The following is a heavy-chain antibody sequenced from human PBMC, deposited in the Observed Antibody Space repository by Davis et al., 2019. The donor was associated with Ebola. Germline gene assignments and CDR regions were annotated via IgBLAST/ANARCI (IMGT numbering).Heavy chain of an antibody. D-gene: IGHD3-22*01. J-gene: IGHJ2*01. V-gene: IGHV3-23*01. CDR2: ISGSAGSKT. Sequence: PGGSLRLSCAPSGFTFSSFAMSWVRQAPGKGLEWVSAISGSAGSKTYYADSVKGRFTISRDNAKNSLYLQMNSLRAEDTAVYYCARAYDSSGYWSEYFDLWGRGTLVTVSS. CDR1: GFTFSSFA. CDR3: ARAYDSSGYWSEYFDL.